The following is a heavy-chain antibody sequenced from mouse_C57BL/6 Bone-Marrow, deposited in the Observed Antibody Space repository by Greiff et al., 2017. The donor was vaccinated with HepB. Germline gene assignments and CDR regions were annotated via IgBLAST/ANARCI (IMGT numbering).Heavy chain of an antibody. CDR2: INPNNGGT. CDR3: ARPDYYGSTFDY. CDR1: GYTFTDYN. V-gene: IGHV1-18*01. D-gene: IGHD1-1*01. J-gene: IGHJ2*01. Sequence: EVQLVESGPELVKPGASVKIPCKASGYTFTDYNMDWVKQSHGKSLEWIGDINPNNGGTIYNQKFKGKATLTVDKSSSTAYMELRSLTSEDTAVYYCARPDYYGSTFDYWGQGTTLTVSS.